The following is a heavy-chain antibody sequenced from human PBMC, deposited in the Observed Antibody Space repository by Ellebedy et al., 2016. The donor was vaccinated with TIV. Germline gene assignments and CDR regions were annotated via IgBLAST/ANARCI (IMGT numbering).Heavy chain of an antibody. J-gene: IGHJ4*02. CDR2: IKPSGGGT. CDR1: GYTFISHF. V-gene: IGHV1-46*01. CDR3: AREGNGVLDT. Sequence: ASVKVSXXASGYTFISHFLHWVRQAPGQGLQSMGIIKPSGGGTNYAPNFQGRVTMTTDASTSTVYMELTSLKSDDTATYFCAREGNGVLDTWGQGTLVTVSS. D-gene: IGHD2-8*01.